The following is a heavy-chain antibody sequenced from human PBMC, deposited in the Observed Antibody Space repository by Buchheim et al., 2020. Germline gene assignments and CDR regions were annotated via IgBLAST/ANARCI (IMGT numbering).Heavy chain of an antibody. Sequence: QVQLVQSGAEVKKPGASVKVSCKASGYTFTGYYMHWVRQAPGQGLEWMGRINPNSGGTNYAQKFQGRVTMTRDTSISTAYMELSRLRSDDTAVYYCASTNAWGGSGSYSWYEKPYYYYGMDVWGQGTT. CDR3: ASTNAWGGSGSYSWYEKPYYYYGMDV. CDR2: INPNSGGT. D-gene: IGHD3-10*01. J-gene: IGHJ6*02. CDR1: GYTFTGYY. V-gene: IGHV1-2*06.